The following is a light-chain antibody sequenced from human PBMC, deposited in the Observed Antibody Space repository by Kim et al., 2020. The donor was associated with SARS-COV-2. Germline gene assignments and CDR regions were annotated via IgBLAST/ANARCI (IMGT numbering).Light chain of an antibody. CDR1: ISNS. CDR3: QQYYSVPLT. Sequence: ISNSLVWYQHKSGKAPNLLLYTPSTLHSGVPSRFSGSGSGTDYTLTISSLQPEDFATYYCQQYYSVPLTFGGGTKLNIK. CDR2: TPS. J-gene: IGKJ4*01. V-gene: IGKV1-NL1*01.